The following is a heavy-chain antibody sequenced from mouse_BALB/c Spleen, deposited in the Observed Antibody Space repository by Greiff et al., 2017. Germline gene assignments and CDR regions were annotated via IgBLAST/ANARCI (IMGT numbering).Heavy chain of an antibody. V-gene: IGHV5-6*01. CDR3: ARHLDLRGFAY. D-gene: IGHD5-1*01. CDR1: GFTFSSYG. CDR2: ISSGGSYT. Sequence: EVKLMESGGDLVKPGGSLKLSCAASGFTFSSYGMSWVRQTPDKRLEWVATISSGGSYTYYPDSVKGRFTISRDNAKNTLYLQMSSLKSEDTAMYYCARHLDLRGFAYWGQGTLVTVSA. J-gene: IGHJ3*01.